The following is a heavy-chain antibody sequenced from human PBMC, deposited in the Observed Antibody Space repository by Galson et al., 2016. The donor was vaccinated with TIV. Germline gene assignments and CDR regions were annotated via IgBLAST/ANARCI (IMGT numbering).Heavy chain of an antibody. Sequence: ETLSLTCIVSGGSVTSSHWSWIRQPAGKGLEWIGRVYPSGNTNYSPSLKSRVTMSLDTSKNQFSLNLMSVTAADTAVYYCAKEGYSYRLSWGQGILVTVSS. CDR2: VYPSGNT. V-gene: IGHV4-4*07. CDR3: AKEGYSYRLS. CDR1: GGSVTSSH. D-gene: IGHD5-18*01. J-gene: IGHJ4*02.